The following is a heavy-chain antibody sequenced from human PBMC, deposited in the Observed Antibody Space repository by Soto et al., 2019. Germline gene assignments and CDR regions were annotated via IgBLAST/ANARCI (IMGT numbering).Heavy chain of an antibody. CDR1: GGSISSSGYY. J-gene: IGHJ5*02. V-gene: IGHV4-31*03. Sequence: QVQLQESGPGLVKPSQTLSLTVTVSGGSISSSGYYWTWIRQHPGKGMECIGYVYHSGNTYYNPSLKNRITISVATSKNQFSLKLNSVTAEDTAVYYCVRGNTREYSGRYWWFDPWGQGTLVTVSS. D-gene: IGHD1-26*01. CDR3: VRGNTREYSGRYWWFDP. CDR2: VYHSGNT.